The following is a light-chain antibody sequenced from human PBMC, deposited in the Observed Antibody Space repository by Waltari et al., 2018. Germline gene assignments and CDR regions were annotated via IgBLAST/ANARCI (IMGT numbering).Light chain of an antibody. CDR3: FSAADNDVV. Sequence: SYELTQPSSCTVSPRHTANLTCAGGVFAKYYLRWFQQKPVQAPLVVIYKDIDRPSGIPERFSGSSTGTIVTLTISVAQVDDEADYYCFSAADNDVVFGGGTRLTVL. J-gene: IGLJ3*02. CDR1: VFAKYY. V-gene: IGLV3-27*01. CDR2: KDI.